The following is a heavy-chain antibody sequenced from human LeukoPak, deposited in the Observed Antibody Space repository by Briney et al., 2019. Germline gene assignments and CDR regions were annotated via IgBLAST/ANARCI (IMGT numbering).Heavy chain of an antibody. Sequence: SVKVSCKASGGTFSSYAISWVRQAPGQGLEWMGGIIPVFGTANYAQKFQGRVTITADESTSTAYMELSSLRSEDTAVYYCARGGRAAAGPTYWGQGTLVTVSS. CDR2: IIPVFGTA. D-gene: IGHD6-13*01. J-gene: IGHJ4*02. CDR3: ARGGRAAAGPTY. V-gene: IGHV1-69*01. CDR1: GGTFSSYA.